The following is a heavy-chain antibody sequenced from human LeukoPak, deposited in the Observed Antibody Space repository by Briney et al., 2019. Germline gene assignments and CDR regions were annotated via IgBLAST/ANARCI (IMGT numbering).Heavy chain of an antibody. CDR2: IYNSGST. CDR3: AWGTRGATGAPSDF. V-gene: IGHV4-61*02. CDR1: GGSISSGSYY. Sequence: PSETLSLICSVSGGSISSGSYYWSWIRQPAGMVLEWIGRIYNSGSTNYKPSLESRVAISVDTSKNQFSLQLSAVSSTDSAVYYGAWGTRGATGAPSDFWGQGTLVTVSS. D-gene: IGHD1-1*01. J-gene: IGHJ4*02.